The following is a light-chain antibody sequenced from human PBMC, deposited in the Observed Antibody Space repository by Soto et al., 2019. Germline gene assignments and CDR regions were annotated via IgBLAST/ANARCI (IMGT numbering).Light chain of an antibody. CDR1: SSDVGGYNY. J-gene: IGLJ1*01. V-gene: IGLV2-8*01. CDR3: SSYAGSSIGV. CDR2: EVS. Sequence: HSALTQPPSASGSPGQSVTISCTGTSSDVGGYNYVSWYQQHPGKAPKLMIYEVSKRPSGVPDRFSGSKSGNTASLTVSGLQAEDEADYYCSSYAGSSIGVCGTGTKLTVL.